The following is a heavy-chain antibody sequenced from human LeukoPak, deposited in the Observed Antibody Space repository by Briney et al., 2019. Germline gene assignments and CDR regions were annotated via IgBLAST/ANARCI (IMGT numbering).Heavy chain of an antibody. CDR3: ARRSRVTTLDY. CDR2: IYYSGST. Sequence: SSETLSLTCTVSGGSISSSSYYWGWIRQPPGKGLEWIGSIYYSGSTYYNPSLKSRVTISVDTSKNQFSLKLSSVTAADTAVYYCARRSRVTTLDYWGQGTLVTVSS. J-gene: IGHJ4*02. D-gene: IGHD4-17*01. V-gene: IGHV4-39*01. CDR1: GGSISSSSYY.